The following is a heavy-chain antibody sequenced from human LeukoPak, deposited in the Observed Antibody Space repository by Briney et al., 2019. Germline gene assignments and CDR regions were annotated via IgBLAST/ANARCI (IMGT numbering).Heavy chain of an antibody. CDR1: GGCISSYY. J-gene: IGHJ4*02. CDR2: INHSGST. Sequence: PSETLSLTCTVSGGCISSYYWSWIRQPPGKGLEWIGEINHSGSTNYNPSLKSRVTISVDRSKNQLSLKLSSVTAADTAVYHCARVTAGALDYWGQGTLVNVSS. V-gene: IGHV4-34*01. CDR3: ARVTAGALDY. D-gene: IGHD1-26*01.